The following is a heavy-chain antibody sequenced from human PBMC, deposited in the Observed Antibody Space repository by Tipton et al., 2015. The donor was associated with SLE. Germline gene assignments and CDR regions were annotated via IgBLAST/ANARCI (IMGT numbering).Heavy chain of an antibody. J-gene: IGHJ3*02. D-gene: IGHD2-15*01. CDR2: VFSSGHT. V-gene: IGHV4-61*02. CDR3: ARNGNCSGGHCVRALFDI. CDR1: GGSISGTTYY. Sequence: TLSLTCTVSGGSISGTTYYWSWIRQPAGRGLEWIGRVFSSGHTNYNPSLKSRVTMSVDTSKNQFSLTLSSVTAADTAVYFCARNGNCSGGHCVRALFDIWGLGTMVTVS.